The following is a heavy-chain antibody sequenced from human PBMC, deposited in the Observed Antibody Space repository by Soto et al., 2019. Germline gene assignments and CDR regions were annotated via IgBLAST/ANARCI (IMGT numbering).Heavy chain of an antibody. CDR1: GFTFSSYW. J-gene: IGHJ4*02. Sequence: PGGSLRLSCAASGFTFSSYWMGWVRQAPGKGLEWVANIKQDGSEKYYVDSVKGRFTISRDNAKNSLYLQMNSLRAEDTAVYYCARIRDGYNFDYWGQGTLVTVSS. CDR2: IKQDGSEK. V-gene: IGHV3-7*03. CDR3: ARIRDGYNFDY. D-gene: IGHD5-12*01.